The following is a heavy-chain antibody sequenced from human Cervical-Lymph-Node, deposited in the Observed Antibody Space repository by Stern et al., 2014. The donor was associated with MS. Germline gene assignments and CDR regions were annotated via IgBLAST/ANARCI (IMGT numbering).Heavy chain of an antibody. D-gene: IGHD2-2*01. CDR3: ARDAIVVVPGAVRGSSYADS. J-gene: IGHJ4*02. Sequence: VQLVESGAEVKKPGASVKVSCKASGYPFTFYNVNWVRQATGQVPEWMGWMNPHSGNTGYAEKFQGRVTMTRNTSINTAYMELSSLRSEDTAVYYCARDAIVVVPGAVRGSSYADSWGQGTLVTVSS. CDR1: GYPFTFYN. CDR2: MNPHSGNT. V-gene: IGHV1-8*01.